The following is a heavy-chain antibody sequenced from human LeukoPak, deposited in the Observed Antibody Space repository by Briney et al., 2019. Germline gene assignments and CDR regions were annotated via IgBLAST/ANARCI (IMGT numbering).Heavy chain of an antibody. Sequence: GGSLRLSCAASGFTLSNYWMRWVRQAPGKGLEWVANIKQDGSEKYNVDSVKGRFTISRDKAKNSLYLQMNSLRADDTAVYYGTRGRYSSGSLLDPWGQGTLVTVSS. CDR1: GFTLSNYW. CDR3: TRGRYSSGSLLDP. D-gene: IGHD3-10*01. J-gene: IGHJ5*02. V-gene: IGHV3-7*03. CDR2: IKQDGSEK.